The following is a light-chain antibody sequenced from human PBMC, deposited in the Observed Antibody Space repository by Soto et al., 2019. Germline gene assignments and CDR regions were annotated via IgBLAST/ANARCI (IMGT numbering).Light chain of an antibody. CDR3: QQYGSSPIT. J-gene: IGKJ5*01. CDR2: DAS. V-gene: IGKV3-11*01. Sequence: EFVLTQSPATLSLSPGERATLSCRASQGVSSYLAWYQQKPGQAPRLLIYDASNRATGIPARFSGSGSGTDFALTISRLEPEDFAVYYCQQYGSSPITFGQGTRLEIK. CDR1: QGVSSY.